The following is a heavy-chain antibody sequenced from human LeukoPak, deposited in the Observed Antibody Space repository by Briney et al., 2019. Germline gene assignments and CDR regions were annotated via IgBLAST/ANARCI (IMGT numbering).Heavy chain of an antibody. CDR1: GRSISSSSYY. J-gene: IGHJ3*02. V-gene: IGHV4-39*01. D-gene: IGHD3-10*01. Sequence: PSETLSLTCTLSGRSISSSSYYWGWLRQPPGTGLEWFESIWCSGSTYYNPSLKSRVTISVDTSKNQFSLKLSSVTAADTAVYYCARPSPEIWFGELFPKRGDCYFCGAFDIWGQGTMVTVSS. CDR2: IWCSGST. CDR3: ARPSPEIWFGELFPKRGDCYFCGAFDI.